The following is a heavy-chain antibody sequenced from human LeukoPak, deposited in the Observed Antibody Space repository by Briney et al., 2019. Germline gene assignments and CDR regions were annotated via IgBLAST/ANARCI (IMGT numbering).Heavy chain of an antibody. D-gene: IGHD3-22*01. J-gene: IGHJ4*02. CDR1: GYTFTSYG. Sequence: ASVKVSCKASGYTFTSYGISWVRQAPGQGLEWMGWINPNSGGTNYAQKFQGRVTMTRDTSISTAYMELSRLRSDDTAVYHCARESRYYYDSSGDYWGQGTLVTVSS. CDR3: ARESRYYYDSSGDY. V-gene: IGHV1-2*02. CDR2: INPNSGGT.